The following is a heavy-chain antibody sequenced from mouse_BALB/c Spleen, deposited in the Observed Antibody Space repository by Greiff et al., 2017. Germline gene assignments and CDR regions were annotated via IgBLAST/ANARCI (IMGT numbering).Heavy chain of an antibody. J-gene: IGHJ3*01. V-gene: IGHV5-12-2*01. CDR1: GFTFSSYT. CDR3: ARQEDYAWFAY. Sequence: EVNVVESGGGLVQPGGSLKLSCAASGFTFSSYTMSWVRQTPEKRLEWVAYISNGGGSTYYPDTVNGRFTISRDNAKNTLYLQMSSLKSEDTAMYYCARQEDYAWFAYVGQGTLVTVSA. CDR2: ISNGGGST. D-gene: IGHD2-4*01.